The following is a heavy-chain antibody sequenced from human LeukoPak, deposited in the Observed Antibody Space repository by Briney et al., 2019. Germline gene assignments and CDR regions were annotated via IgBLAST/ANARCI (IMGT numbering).Heavy chain of an antibody. CDR3: ARCLGVTPEDYYYYYYGMDV. CDR2: ISAYNGNT. J-gene: IGHJ6*02. CDR1: GYTFTSYG. V-gene: IGHV1-18*01. D-gene: IGHD3-3*01. Sequence: APVKVSCKASGYTFTSYGISWVRQAPGQGLEWMGWISAYNGNTNYAQKLQGRVTMTTDTSTSTAYMELRSLRSDDTAAYYCARCLGVTPEDYYYYYYGMDVWGQGTTVTVSS.